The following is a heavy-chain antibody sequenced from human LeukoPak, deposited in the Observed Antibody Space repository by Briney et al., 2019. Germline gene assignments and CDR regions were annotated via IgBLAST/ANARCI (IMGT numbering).Heavy chain of an antibody. CDR2: INHSGST. V-gene: IGHV4-34*01. CDR1: GGSFSGYY. D-gene: IGHD3-10*01. Sequence: SETLSLTCAVYGGSFSGYYWSWIRQPPGKGLEWIGEINHSGSTNYNPSLKSRVTISVDTSKNQFSLKLSSVTAADTAVYYCASGRFGDYNWFGPWGQGTLVTVSS. CDR3: ASGRFGDYNWFGP. J-gene: IGHJ5*02.